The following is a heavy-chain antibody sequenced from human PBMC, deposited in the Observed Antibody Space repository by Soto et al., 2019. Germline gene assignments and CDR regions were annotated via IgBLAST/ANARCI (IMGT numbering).Heavy chain of an antibody. J-gene: IGHJ5*02. CDR1: SGSISSSNW. D-gene: IGHD3-10*01. CDR2: IYHSGST. V-gene: IGHV4-4*02. CDR3: AKVSIYGSEPTLKNWFDP. Sequence: PSETLSLTCAVSSGSISSSNWWSWVRQPPGKGLEWIGEIYHSGSTNYNPSLKSRVTISVDKSKNQFSLKLSSVTAADTAVYYCAKVSIYGSEPTLKNWFDPWGQGTLVTVSS.